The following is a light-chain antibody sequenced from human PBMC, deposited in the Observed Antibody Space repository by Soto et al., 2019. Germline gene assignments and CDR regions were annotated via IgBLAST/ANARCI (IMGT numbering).Light chain of an antibody. J-gene: IGKJ1*01. CDR3: QQYGSSGT. Sequence: EIVLTKSPSTLSLSPGERATLSCRASQSVSSSYLAWYQQKPGQAPRLLIYGASSRATGIPDRFSGSGSGTDFTLTISRLEPEDFAVYYCQQYGSSGTFGQGTKVDIK. CDR1: QSVSSSY. V-gene: IGKV3-20*01. CDR2: GAS.